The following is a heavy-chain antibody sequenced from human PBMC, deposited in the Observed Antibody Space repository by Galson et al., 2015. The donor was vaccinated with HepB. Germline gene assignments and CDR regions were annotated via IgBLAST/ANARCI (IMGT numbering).Heavy chain of an antibody. J-gene: IGHJ4*02. V-gene: IGHV3-48*01. CDR1: GFTFSSYS. Sequence: SLRLSCAASGFTFSSYSMNWVRQAPGKGLEWVSYISSSSSTIYYADSVKGRFTISRDNAKNSLYLQMNSLRAEDTAVYYCARGSYSDYWGQGTLVTVSS. CDR2: ISSSSSTI. D-gene: IGHD3-10*01. CDR3: ARGSYSDY.